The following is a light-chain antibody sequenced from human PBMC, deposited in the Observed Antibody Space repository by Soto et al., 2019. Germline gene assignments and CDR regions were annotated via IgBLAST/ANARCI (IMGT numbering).Light chain of an antibody. CDR1: KSGSSN. CDR3: QQYNNRPWT. J-gene: IGKJ1*01. CDR2: RAS. Sequence: IVMTQAAATRYVSPGERATLSCRASKSGSSNLDWYQQKHGQAPRLLIYRASTRATGIPARFSGSGSGTEFTLTISSLQSEDFALSYCQQYNNRPWTFGQGTKVDIK. V-gene: IGKV3-15*01.